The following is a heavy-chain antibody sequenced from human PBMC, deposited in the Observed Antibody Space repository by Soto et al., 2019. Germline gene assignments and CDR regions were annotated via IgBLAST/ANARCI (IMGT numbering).Heavy chain of an antibody. Sequence: GGSLRLSCAASGFTFSSYAMSWVRQAPGKGLEWISGISGSGGSTYYAASVKGRFTISRDNSKYTLDLQMNSLRADDTAVYFCAKLPLNYDFWSNDALDIWGQGTMVTVSS. J-gene: IGHJ3*02. CDR2: ISGSGGST. CDR1: GFTFSSYA. V-gene: IGHV3-23*01. D-gene: IGHD3-3*01. CDR3: AKLPLNYDFWSNDALDI.